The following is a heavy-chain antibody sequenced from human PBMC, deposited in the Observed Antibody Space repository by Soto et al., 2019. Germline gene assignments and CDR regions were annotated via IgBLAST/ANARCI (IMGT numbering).Heavy chain of an antibody. CDR1: SGSISSSNW. CDR2: IYHSGST. V-gene: IGHV4-4*02. CDR3: ARRSYDYIWGSYRYIPHFDY. D-gene: IGHD3-16*02. J-gene: IGHJ4*02. Sequence: QVQLQESGPGLVKPSWTLSLTCAVSSGSISSSNWWRWVRQPPGKGLEWIGEIYHSGSTNYNPSLKSRVTISVDKSKNQFSLKLSSVTAADTAVYYCARRSYDYIWGSYRYIPHFDYWGQGTLVTVSS.